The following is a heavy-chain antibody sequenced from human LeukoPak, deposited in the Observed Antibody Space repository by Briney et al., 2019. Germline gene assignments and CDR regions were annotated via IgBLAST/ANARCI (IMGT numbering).Heavy chain of an antibody. J-gene: IGHJ6*02. D-gene: IGHD3-3*01. V-gene: IGHV3-30-3*01. CDR3: ARDGSNYDFWSGYYAPPTLYGMDV. Sequence: GRSLRLSCAASGFSFSSYAMHWVRQAPGKGLEWLAVISYDGSNKYYADSVKGRFTISRDNSKNTLYLQMNSLRAEDTAVYYCARDGSNYDFWSGYYAPPTLYGMDVWGQGTTVTVSS. CDR2: ISYDGSNK. CDR1: GFSFSSYA.